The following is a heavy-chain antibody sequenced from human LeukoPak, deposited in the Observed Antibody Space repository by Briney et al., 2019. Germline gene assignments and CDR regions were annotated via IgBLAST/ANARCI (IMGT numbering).Heavy chain of an antibody. Sequence: SETLSLTCAVYGGSFSGYYRSWIRQPPGKGLEWIGEINHSGSTNYNPSLKSRVTISVDTSKNQFSLKLSSVTAADTAVYYCARWLRYFDWLSPNYYYYMDVWGKGTTVTISS. CDR2: INHSGST. CDR1: GGSFSGYY. D-gene: IGHD3-9*01. J-gene: IGHJ6*03. CDR3: ARWLRYFDWLSPNYYYYMDV. V-gene: IGHV4-34*01.